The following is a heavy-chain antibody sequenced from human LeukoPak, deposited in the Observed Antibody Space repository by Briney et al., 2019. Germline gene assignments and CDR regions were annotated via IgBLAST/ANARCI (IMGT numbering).Heavy chain of an antibody. V-gene: IGHV4-31*03. J-gene: IGHJ6*02. Sequence: SETLSLTCTVSGGSISSGGYYWSWIRQHPGKGLEWIGYIYYSGSTYYNPSLKSRVTISVDTSKNQFSLKLSSVTAADTAVCYCARGVYYYYGMDVWGQGTTVTVSS. CDR3: ARGVYYYYGMDV. CDR2: IYYSGST. CDR1: GGSISSGGYY.